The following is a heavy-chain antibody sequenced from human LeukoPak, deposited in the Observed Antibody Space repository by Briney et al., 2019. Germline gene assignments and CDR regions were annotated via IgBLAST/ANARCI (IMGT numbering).Heavy chain of an antibody. Sequence: SETLSLTCTVSGGSISSYYWSWIRQPPGKGLEWIGYISYSGSTNYNPSLKSRVTISVDTSKHQLSLKLSSVTAADTAVYYCARQGPGGYYDSSGYYVLYWYFDLWGRGTLVTVSS. V-gene: IGHV4-59*08. CDR1: GGSISSYY. J-gene: IGHJ2*01. CDR3: ARQGPGGYYDSSGYYVLYWYFDL. D-gene: IGHD3-22*01. CDR2: ISYSGST.